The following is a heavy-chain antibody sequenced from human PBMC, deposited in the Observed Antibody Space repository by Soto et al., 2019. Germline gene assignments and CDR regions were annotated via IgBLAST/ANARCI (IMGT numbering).Heavy chain of an antibody. Sequence: PVGSLRLSCAASGFTFSSYGMHWVRQAPGKGLEWVAVIWYDGSNKYYADSVKGRFTISRDNSKNTLYLQMNSLRAEDTAVYYCARDLYDYVWGSYLGEIYYYYYGMDVWGQGTTVTVSS. CDR1: GFTFSSYG. D-gene: IGHD3-16*01. V-gene: IGHV3-33*01. J-gene: IGHJ6*02. CDR2: IWYDGSNK. CDR3: ARDLYDYVWGSYLGEIYYYYYGMDV.